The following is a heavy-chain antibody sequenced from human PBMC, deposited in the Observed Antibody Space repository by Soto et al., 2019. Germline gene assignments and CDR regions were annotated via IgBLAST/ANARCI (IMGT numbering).Heavy chain of an antibody. D-gene: IGHD2-2*02. J-gene: IGHJ6*02. CDR1: GFTFSSYN. CDR2: ITSSSTYI. V-gene: IGHV3-21*01. CDR3: ARDPPHGYCSSTTCYTGFYGMDV. Sequence: XGSLGLSCAASGFTFSSYNMNGVRQAPGKGLEWVSSITSSSTYIYYADSVKGRFTISRDNAKNSLYLQMNSLRAEDTAVYYCARDPPHGYCSSTTCYTGFYGMDVWGQGTTVTVSS.